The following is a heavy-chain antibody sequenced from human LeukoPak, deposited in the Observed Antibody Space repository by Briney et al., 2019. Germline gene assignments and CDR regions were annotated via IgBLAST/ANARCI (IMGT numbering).Heavy chain of an antibody. V-gene: IGHV4-34*01. D-gene: IGHD4-23*01. CDR3: ARDEYAYGGRTHPYFFDY. J-gene: IGHJ4*02. Sequence: SETLSLTCAVYGGSFSGYYWSWIRQPPGKGLEWIGEINHSGSTYYNPSLKSRVTISVDTSKNQFSLRLSSVTAADTAMYYCARDEYAYGGRTHPYFFDYWGQGTLVTVSS. CDR1: GGSFSGYY. CDR2: INHSGST.